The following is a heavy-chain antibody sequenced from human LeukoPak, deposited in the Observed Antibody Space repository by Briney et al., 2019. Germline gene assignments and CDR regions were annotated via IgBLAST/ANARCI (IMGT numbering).Heavy chain of an antibody. CDR2: FDPEDGET. Sequence: ASVNVSCQVSGYTLTELSMHWVRQAPGKGLEWMGGFDPEDGETIYAQKFQGRVTMTEDTSTDTAYMELSSLRSEDTAVYHCASFGGYDSSGYPSMDVWGQGTTVTVSS. CDR1: GYTLTELS. J-gene: IGHJ6*02. D-gene: IGHD3-22*01. CDR3: ASFGGYDSSGYPSMDV. V-gene: IGHV1-24*01.